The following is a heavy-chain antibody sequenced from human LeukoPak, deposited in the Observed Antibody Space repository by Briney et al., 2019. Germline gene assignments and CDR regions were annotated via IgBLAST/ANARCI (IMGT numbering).Heavy chain of an antibody. CDR1: GSTFSSYS. D-gene: IGHD2-15*01. Sequence: GGSLRLSCAASGSTFSSYSMNWVRQAPGKGLEWVSSISSSSSYIYYADSVKGRFTISRDNAKNSLYLQMNSLRAEDTAVYYCARDLGQYCSGGSCYSGGFDYWGQGTLVTVSS. CDR3: ARDLGQYCSGGSCYSGGFDY. J-gene: IGHJ4*02. V-gene: IGHV3-21*01. CDR2: ISSSSSYI.